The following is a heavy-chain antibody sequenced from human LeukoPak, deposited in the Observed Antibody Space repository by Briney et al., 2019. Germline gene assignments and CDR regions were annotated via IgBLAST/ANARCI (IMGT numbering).Heavy chain of an antibody. CDR3: ASGAGHSSSWSTLFDY. V-gene: IGHV4-34*01. J-gene: IGHJ4*02. D-gene: IGHD6-13*01. CDR2: INHSGST. CDR1: GGSFSGYY. Sequence: SETLSLTCAVYGGSFSGYYWSWIRQPPGKGLEWIGEINHSGSTNYNPSLKSRVTISVDTSKNQFSLKLSSVTAADTAVYYCASGAGHSSSWSTLFDYWGQGTLVTVSS.